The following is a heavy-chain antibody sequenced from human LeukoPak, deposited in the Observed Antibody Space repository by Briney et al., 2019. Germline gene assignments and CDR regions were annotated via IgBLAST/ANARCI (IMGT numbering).Heavy chain of an antibody. CDR1: GFAVSSNY. Sequence: GVSLRLSCGASGFAVSSNYMRWVRHAPGKGLEGVSVIYSGGSTYYADSVKGRFTISRDSYKNTLYLQMNSLRAEDTAVYYCARESLYYDSSGPGVWGQGTTVTVSS. J-gene: IGHJ6*02. V-gene: IGHV3-66*02. CDR2: IYSGGST. CDR3: ARESLYYDSSGPGV. D-gene: IGHD3-22*01.